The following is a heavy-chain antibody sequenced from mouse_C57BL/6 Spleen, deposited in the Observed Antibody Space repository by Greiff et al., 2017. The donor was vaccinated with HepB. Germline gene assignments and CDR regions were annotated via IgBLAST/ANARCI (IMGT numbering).Heavy chain of an antibody. J-gene: IGHJ3*01. CDR3: ARGDSSGPWFAY. V-gene: IGHV1-69*01. CDR2: IDPSDSYT. D-gene: IGHD3-2*02. CDR1: GYTFTSYW. Sequence: QVQLQQPGAELVMPGASVKLSCKASGYTFTSYWMHWVKQRPGQGLEWIGEIDPSDSYTNYNQKFKCKSTLTVDKSSSTAYMQLSSLTSEDSAVYYCARGDSSGPWFAYWGQGTLVTVSA.